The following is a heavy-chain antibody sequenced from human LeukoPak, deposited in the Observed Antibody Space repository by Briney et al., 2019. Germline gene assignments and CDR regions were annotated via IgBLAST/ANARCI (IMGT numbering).Heavy chain of an antibody. V-gene: IGHV3-7*01. Sequence: GGSLRLSCAASGFTFSSYWMSWVRQAPGKGLEWVANIKQDGSEKYYVDSVKGRFTISRDNAKNSLYLQMSSLRAEDTAVYYCARDKNMYSSSWNNWFDPWGQGTLVTVSS. D-gene: IGHD6-13*01. CDR1: GFTFSSYW. CDR2: IKQDGSEK. CDR3: ARDKNMYSSSWNNWFDP. J-gene: IGHJ5*02.